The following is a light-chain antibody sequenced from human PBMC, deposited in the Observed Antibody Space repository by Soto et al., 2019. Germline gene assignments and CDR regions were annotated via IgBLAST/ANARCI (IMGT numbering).Light chain of an antibody. CDR2: KVS. CDR3: MQATQWPRT. V-gene: IGKV2-30*01. J-gene: IGKJ2*02. CDR1: QSLQYTDGDTY. Sequence: EVVMTQSPRSLPVTLGQPASISCGSSQSLQYTDGDTYVNWFQQRPGQSPRRLIYKVSNRDSGVSDRFSGSGSGTNFTLKISRVEAEDVGVYYYMQATQWPRTFGPGTKLEIK.